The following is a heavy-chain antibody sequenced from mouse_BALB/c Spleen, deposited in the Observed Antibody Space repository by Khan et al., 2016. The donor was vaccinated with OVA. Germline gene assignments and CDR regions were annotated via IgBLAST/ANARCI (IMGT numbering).Heavy chain of an antibody. Sequence: QVRLQQSGAELMKPGASVKISCKATGYTFSSYWLEWVKQRPGHGLEWIGEILPGSGSRNYNEKFKGKATFTADISSKTTYMQLSSLTSEDSAVYYCARVNYGGRDYFDYWGQGTTLTVSS. CDR2: ILPGSGSR. V-gene: IGHV1-9*01. J-gene: IGHJ2*01. CDR3: ARVNYGGRDYFDY. D-gene: IGHD1-1*01. CDR1: GYTFSSYW.